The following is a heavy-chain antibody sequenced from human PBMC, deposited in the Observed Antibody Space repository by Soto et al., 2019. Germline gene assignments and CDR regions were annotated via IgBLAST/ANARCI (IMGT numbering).Heavy chain of an antibody. CDR3: VRGKRGPWYFDL. D-gene: IGHD3-10*01. CDR1: GGSINTAGDY. J-gene: IGHJ2*01. CDR2: IHSGGGI. V-gene: IGHV4-31*03. Sequence: QVQLMESGPGLVRPSQTLSLTCTVSGGSINTAGDYWNWMRQRPGEGREWIGSIHSGGGIYYTPSLKGRVQVSADMSKTNFSLMLGAVTATCTAVYYCVRGKRGPWYFDLWGRGTLVAVSS.